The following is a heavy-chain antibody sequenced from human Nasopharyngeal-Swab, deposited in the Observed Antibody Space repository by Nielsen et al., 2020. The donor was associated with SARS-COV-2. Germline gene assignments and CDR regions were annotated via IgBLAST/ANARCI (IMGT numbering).Heavy chain of an antibody. CDR1: GFTFSSYS. D-gene: IGHD3-9*01. Sequence: GGSLRLSCAASGFTFSSYSMNWVRQAPGKGLEWVSSISSSSSYIYYADSVKGRFTISRDNSKNTLYLQMNSLRAEDTAVYYCARDGRPIRYFDWLSGYWGQGTLVTVSS. V-gene: IGHV3-21*01. CDR2: ISSSSSYI. CDR3: ARDGRPIRYFDWLSGY. J-gene: IGHJ4*02.